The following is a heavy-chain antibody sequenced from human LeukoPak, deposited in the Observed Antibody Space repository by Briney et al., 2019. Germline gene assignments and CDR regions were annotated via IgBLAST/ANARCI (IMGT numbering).Heavy chain of an antibody. CDR2: ISYDGSNK. CDR1: GFTFSSYA. Sequence: AGRSLRLSCAASGFTFSSYAMHWVRQAPGKGLEWVAVISYDGSNKYYADSVKGRFTISRDNSKNTLYLQMNSLRAEDTAVYYCAREGRGSYGWFDPWGQGTLVTVSS. D-gene: IGHD1-26*01. J-gene: IGHJ5*02. CDR3: AREGRGSYGWFDP. V-gene: IGHV3-30-3*01.